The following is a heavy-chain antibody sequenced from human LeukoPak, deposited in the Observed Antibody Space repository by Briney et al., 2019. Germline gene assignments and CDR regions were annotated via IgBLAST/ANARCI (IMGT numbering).Heavy chain of an antibody. J-gene: IGHJ4*02. CDR3: ASDLLMGDYYDSSGYYS. D-gene: IGHD3-22*01. V-gene: IGHV3-21*01. Sequence: PGGSLRLSCAASGFTFSSYSMNWVRQAPGKGLEWVSSISSSSNYIYYADSVKGRFTISRDNAKNSLFLQMNSLRAEDTAVYYCASDLLMGDYYDSSGYYSWGQGTLVTVSS. CDR1: GFTFSSYS. CDR2: ISSSSNYI.